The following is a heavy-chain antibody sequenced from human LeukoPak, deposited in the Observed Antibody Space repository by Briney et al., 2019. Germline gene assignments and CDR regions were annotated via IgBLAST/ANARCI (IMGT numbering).Heavy chain of an antibody. J-gene: IGHJ5*02. D-gene: IGHD3-3*01. CDR3: ARGPRLNDFWNRFHWFDP. CDR2: IYYSGST. V-gene: IGHV4-59*01. CDR1: GGSISSYY. Sequence: SETLSLTCTVSGGSISSYYWSWIRQPPGKGLEWIGYIYYSGSTNYNPSLKSRVTISVDTSKNQFSLKLSSVTAADTAVYYCARGPRLNDFWNRFHWFDPWGQGTLVTVSS.